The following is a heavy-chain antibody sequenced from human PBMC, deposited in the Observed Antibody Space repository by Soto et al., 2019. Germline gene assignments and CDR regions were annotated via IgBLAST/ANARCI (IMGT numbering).Heavy chain of an antibody. CDR2: IHPHSGAT. CDR3: VREGVGPTYGWFDP. D-gene: IGHD2-8*01. CDR1: GYTFTGNY. J-gene: IGHJ5*02. V-gene: IGHV1-2*04. Sequence: QVQLVQSGAEVKKPGASVKVSCEATGYTFTGNYLHWVRQAPGQGLEWMGWIHPHSGATKYAQKFQGWVTMTRDTSISTAYLDLSSLKSSDTAVYYWVREGVGPTYGWFDPWGQGTLVTVSS.